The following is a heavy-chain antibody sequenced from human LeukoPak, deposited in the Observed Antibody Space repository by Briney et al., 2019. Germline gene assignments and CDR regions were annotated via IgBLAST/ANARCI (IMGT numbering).Heavy chain of an antibody. Sequence: SVKVSCKASGGTFSSYAISWVRQAPGQGLEWMGRIIPILGIADYAQKFQGRVTITADKSTSTAYMELSSLRSEDTAVYYCARFAPTTDAFDIWGQGTMVTVSS. J-gene: IGHJ3*02. CDR1: GGTFSSYA. V-gene: IGHV1-69*04. CDR3: ARFAPTTDAFDI. D-gene: IGHD1-7*01. CDR2: IIPILGIA.